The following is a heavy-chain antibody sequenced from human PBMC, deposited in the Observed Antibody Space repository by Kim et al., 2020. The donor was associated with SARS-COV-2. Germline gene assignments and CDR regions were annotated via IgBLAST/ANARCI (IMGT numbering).Heavy chain of an antibody. CDR3: AREGGSSGTAGWFDP. D-gene: IGHD6-19*01. CDR2: IQTDGSWQ. J-gene: IGHJ5*02. CDR1: GFTFSTTP. Sequence: GGSLRLSCAVSGFTFSTTPMHWVRQAPGKGPEWVAVIQTDGSWQSYADSVKGRFTISRDNAKNTLYLQMNNLRLEDTAVYYCAREGGSSGTAGWFDPWGQGLLATVSS. V-gene: IGHV3-30*04.